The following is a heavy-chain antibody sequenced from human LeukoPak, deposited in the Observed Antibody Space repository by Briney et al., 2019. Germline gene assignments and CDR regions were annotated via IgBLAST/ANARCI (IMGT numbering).Heavy chain of an antibody. D-gene: IGHD3-3*01. CDR3: AREGVTIFGVVRTQTTKSPHRLDP. CDR1: GYTLTELS. V-gene: IGHV1-24*01. J-gene: IGHJ5*02. Sequence: GASVKVSCKVSGYTLTELSMHWVRQAPGKGLEWMGGFDPEDGETIYAQKFQGRVTMTEDTSTDTAYMELSSLRSEDTAVYYCAREGVTIFGVVRTQTTKSPHRLDPWGQGTLVTVSS. CDR2: FDPEDGET.